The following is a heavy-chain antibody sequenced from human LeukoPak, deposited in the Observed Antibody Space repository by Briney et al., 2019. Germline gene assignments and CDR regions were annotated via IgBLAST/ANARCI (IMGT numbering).Heavy chain of an antibody. CDR1: GGSISSGDYY. J-gene: IGHJ4*02. V-gene: IGHV4-30-4*01. CDR2: IYYSGST. CDR3: ARADSVVPDYFDY. D-gene: IGHD2-2*01. Sequence: PSQTLSPTCTFSGGSISSGDYYWSWIPQPPGKGLEGIGYIYYSGSTYYNPSLKSRVTISVDTSKNQFSLKLSSVTAADTAVYYCARADSVVPDYFDYWGQGTLVTVSS.